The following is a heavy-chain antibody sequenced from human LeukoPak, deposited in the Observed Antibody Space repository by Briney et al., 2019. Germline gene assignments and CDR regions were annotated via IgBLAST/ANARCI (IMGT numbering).Heavy chain of an antibody. CDR1: GGSISSSGYY. J-gene: IGHJ4*02. CDR3: ARAWGSFPVIFFDY. D-gene: IGHD6-6*01. V-gene: IGHV4-31*03. Sequence: SETLSLTCTVSGGSISSSGYYWTWIRQHPGKGLEWIGHIFYSENTCYNPSLKSRSTISVDTSKNQFSLNLSSVTAADTAVYYCARAWGSFPVIFFDYWGQGILVTVSS. CDR2: IFYSENT.